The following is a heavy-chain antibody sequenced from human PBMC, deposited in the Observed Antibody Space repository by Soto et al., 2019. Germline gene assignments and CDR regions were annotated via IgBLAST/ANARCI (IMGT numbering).Heavy chain of an antibody. CDR2: LDGARGST. CDR1: GFTFSDYA. D-gene: IGHD3-10*01. Sequence: PGGSLRLSCLASGFTFSDYAMTWVRHVPGRGLEWVASLDGARGSTYYADSVRGRFTISRDNSQNTLFLQMKRLTVDDTAIYYCAAPRDEYGSGVSWFTYGMDIWGQGTTVTVSS. CDR3: AAPRDEYGSGVSWFTYGMDI. V-gene: IGHV3-23*01. J-gene: IGHJ6*02.